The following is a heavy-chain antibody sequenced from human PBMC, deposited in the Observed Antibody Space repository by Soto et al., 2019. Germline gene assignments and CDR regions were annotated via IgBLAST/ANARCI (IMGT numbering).Heavy chain of an antibody. D-gene: IGHD1-26*01. CDR3: ARFRIQIGKWELLPKGSDYYYGMDV. CDR2: ISAYNGNT. J-gene: IGHJ6*02. V-gene: IGHV1-18*04. CDR1: GYTFTSYG. Sequence: ASVKVSCKASGYTFTSYGISWVRQAPGQGLEWMGWISAYNGNTNYTQKLQGRVTMTTDTSTSTAYMELRSLRSDDTAVYYCARFRIQIGKWELLPKGSDYYYGMDVWGQGTTVTVS.